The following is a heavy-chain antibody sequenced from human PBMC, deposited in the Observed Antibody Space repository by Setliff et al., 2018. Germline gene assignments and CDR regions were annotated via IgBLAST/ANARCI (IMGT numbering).Heavy chain of an antibody. Sequence: PSETLSLTCTVSGGSISSSSYYWGWIRQPPGKGLEWIGSIYYSGSTHFNPSLKSRLTMSVDKSKNQFSLSLRSVTAADTAVYYCARTGTYRYFDYWGQGALVTVSS. CDR1: GGSISSSSYY. CDR2: IYYSGST. J-gene: IGHJ4*02. V-gene: IGHV4-39*01. CDR3: ARTGTYRYFDY. D-gene: IGHD1-1*01.